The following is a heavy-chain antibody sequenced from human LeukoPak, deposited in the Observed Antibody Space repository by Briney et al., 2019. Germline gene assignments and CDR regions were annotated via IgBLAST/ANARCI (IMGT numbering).Heavy chain of an antibody. J-gene: IGHJ4*02. D-gene: IGHD4-11*01. V-gene: IGHV4-38-2*02. CDR3: ARRQGYSNYLSFDN. CDR1: GFSITTGYY. CDR2: IFRIGST. Sequence: SETLSLTCTVSGFSITTGYYWAWIRQPPGKGLEWIGTIFRIGSTYYNPSLKSRVTISVDTSKNQFSLKLSSVTAADTAVYYCARRQGYSNYLSFDNWGQGTLVTVSS.